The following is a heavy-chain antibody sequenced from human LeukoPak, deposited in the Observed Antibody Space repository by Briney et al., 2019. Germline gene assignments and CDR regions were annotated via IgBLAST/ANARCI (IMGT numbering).Heavy chain of an antibody. D-gene: IGHD6-25*01. CDR1: GGSISSYY. CDR3: ARAGGVKTAALDLDY. J-gene: IGHJ4*02. CDR2: IYHSGST. Sequence: SETLSLTCTVSGGSISSYYWSWIRQPAGKGLERIGEIYHSGSTNYNPSLKGRVTISRDTSKNQFSLKLTSVTTADTAVYYCARAGGVKTAALDLDYWGQGTLVTVSS. V-gene: IGHV4-59*01.